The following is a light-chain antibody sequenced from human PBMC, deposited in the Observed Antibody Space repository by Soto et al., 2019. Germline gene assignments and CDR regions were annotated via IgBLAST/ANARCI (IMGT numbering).Light chain of an antibody. CDR1: QSIDNY. CDR2: SAS. Sequence: DIQMTQSPSSLSASVGDRVTITCRASQSIDNYLNWYQQKSGKAPQLLIYSASHLQSGVPSRFSGGGYGTDFILTISSLQPEDSAIYFYQQSISAPFTFGGGTKVEIK. V-gene: IGKV1-39*01. CDR3: QQSISAPFT. J-gene: IGKJ4*01.